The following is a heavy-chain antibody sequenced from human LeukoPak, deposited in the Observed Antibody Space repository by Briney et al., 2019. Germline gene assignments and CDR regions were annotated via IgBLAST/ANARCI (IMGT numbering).Heavy chain of an antibody. CDR1: GGSFSGYY. CDR3: ARADCTNGVCYP. V-gene: IGHV4-34*01. J-gene: IGHJ4*02. D-gene: IGHD2-8*01. Sequence: SETLSLTCAVYGGSFSGYYWSWIRQPPGKGLEWIGEINHSGSTNYNPSLKSRVTISVDTSKNQFSLKLSSVTAADTAVYYCARADCTNGVCYPWGQGTLVTVSS. CDR2: INHSGST.